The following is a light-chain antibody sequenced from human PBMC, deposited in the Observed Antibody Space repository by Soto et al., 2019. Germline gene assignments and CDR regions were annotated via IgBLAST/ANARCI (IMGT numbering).Light chain of an antibody. J-gene: IGLJ1*01. CDR1: SSKIGSKY. CDR3: AAWDDSLSVYV. CDR2: RNN. V-gene: IGLV1-47*01. Sequence: QSVLTQPPSASGTPRQRVTISFSGNSSKIGSKYVYWYQQLPGTAPKLLIYRNNQRPSGVPARFSGSKSGTSASLAISGLRSEDEADYYCAAWDDSLSVYVFGTGTKVPVL.